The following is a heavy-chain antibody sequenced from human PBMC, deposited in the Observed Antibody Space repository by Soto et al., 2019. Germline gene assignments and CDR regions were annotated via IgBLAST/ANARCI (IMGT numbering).Heavy chain of an antibody. V-gene: IGHV3-33*05. CDR1: GFTRNSYD. CDR2: ISYDGSDK. CDR3: VRAGLTARSTSKRSLLY. D-gene: IGHD3-16*01. J-gene: IGHJ4*02. Sequence: GGSLRLSCAASGFTRNSYDMHWVGQAPGKGLEWVAVISYDGSDKYYADSVKGRFTISRDNSKNMLYVQMNSLRAEDTAVYYCVRAGLTARSTSKRSLLYWGQGTLVTGFS.